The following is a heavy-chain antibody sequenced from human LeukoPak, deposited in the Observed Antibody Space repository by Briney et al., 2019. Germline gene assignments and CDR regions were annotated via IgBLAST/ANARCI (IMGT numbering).Heavy chain of an antibody. CDR3: ARDQGYCSGGSCYSFGYLQH. D-gene: IGHD2-15*01. CDR1: GFTFSNYA. Sequence: PGGSLRLSCAASGFTFSNYAMYWVRRAPGKGLEWVAVMSYDGSNGNYADPVKGRFTISRDNSKNTLYLQMNSLRPEDTAVYYCARDQGYCSGGSCYSFGYLQHWGQGTLVTVSS. CDR2: MSYDGSNG. V-gene: IGHV3-30*04. J-gene: IGHJ1*01.